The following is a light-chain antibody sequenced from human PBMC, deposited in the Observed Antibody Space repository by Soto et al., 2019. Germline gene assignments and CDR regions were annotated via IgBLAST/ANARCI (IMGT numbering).Light chain of an antibody. J-gene: IGKJ4*01. CDR2: DAS. V-gene: IGKV1-12*01. Sequence: DIQMTQSPSSVSASVGDRVTITCRASQGITTWLAWYQQKPGRAPKLLIYDASSLQSGVPSRFIASGSGTDFALTISSLQPEDFATYFCQQANSFPLTFGGGTRVEMK. CDR1: QGITTW. CDR3: QQANSFPLT.